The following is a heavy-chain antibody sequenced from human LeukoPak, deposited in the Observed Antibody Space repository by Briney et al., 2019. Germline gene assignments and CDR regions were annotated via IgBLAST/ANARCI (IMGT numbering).Heavy chain of an antibody. D-gene: IGHD3-10*01. CDR1: GYSFTGHW. CDR3: TRYGKSGTYSHGFDV. V-gene: IGHV5-51*01. Sequence: GESLKISCEAFGYSFTGHWIGWVRQMPGRGLEFMGTIYPGDSDTRYSPSFEGRVTISVEKSINTAYLHWSGLKASDTAMYYCTRYGKSGTYSHGFDVWGQGTMVIVSS. CDR2: IYPGDSDT. J-gene: IGHJ3*01.